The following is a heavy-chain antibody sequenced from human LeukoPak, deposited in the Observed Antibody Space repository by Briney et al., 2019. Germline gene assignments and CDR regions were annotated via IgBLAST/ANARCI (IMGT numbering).Heavy chain of an antibody. Sequence: SETLSLTCAVSGYSISSGYYWGWIRQPPGKGLEWIGSIYHSGCTYYNPSLKSRVTISVDTSKNQFSLKLSSVTAADTAVYYCARQGGSHSGNYWGQGTLVTVSS. J-gene: IGHJ4*02. CDR1: GYSISSGYY. D-gene: IGHD1-26*01. CDR3: ARQGGSHSGNY. CDR2: IYHSGCT. V-gene: IGHV4-38-2*01.